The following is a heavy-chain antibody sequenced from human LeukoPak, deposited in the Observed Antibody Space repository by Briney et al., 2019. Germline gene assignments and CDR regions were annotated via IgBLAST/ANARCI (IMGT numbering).Heavy chain of an antibody. V-gene: IGHV3-74*01. CDR2: INSDGSST. CDR3: GRLQDY. J-gene: IGHJ4*02. Sequence: PGXXLRLSCAASGFTFSSYWMYWVRHAPGKGLVWVSRINSDGSSTIYADYVKGRFTISRDNAKNTLYLQMNSLRAEDTAVYYCGRLQDYWGQGTLVTVSS. CDR1: GFTFSSYW.